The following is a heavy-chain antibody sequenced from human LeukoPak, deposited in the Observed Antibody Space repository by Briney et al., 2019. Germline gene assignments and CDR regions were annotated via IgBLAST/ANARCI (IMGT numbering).Heavy chain of an antibody. CDR1: GFTFSSYA. Sequence: GGSLRLSCAASGFTFSSYAMSWVRQAPGKGLECVSAISGSDTSTYYANSVKGRFTISRDNSKNTLYLQMNSLRAEDTAVYYCARFYYRFDYWGQGTLVTVSS. D-gene: IGHD3-22*01. CDR3: ARFYYRFDY. V-gene: IGHV3-23*01. J-gene: IGHJ4*02. CDR2: ISGSDTST.